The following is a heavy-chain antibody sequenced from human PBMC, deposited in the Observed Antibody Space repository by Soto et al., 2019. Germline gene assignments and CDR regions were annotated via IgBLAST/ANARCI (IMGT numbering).Heavy chain of an antibody. V-gene: IGHV3-30*03. CDR2: ISYDGSKK. J-gene: IGHJ4*02. CDR3: ARLPITVSTPPSLDY. D-gene: IGHD2-2*01. Sequence: QVQLVESGVGVVRPGRSLRLYCAASGFTFSSYGMHWVRQAPGKGLEWVAVISYDGSKKYYADSVKGRFTISRDNSKNPPYLQTKSLAAQDTGVYQCARLPITVSTPPSLDYWGQGILVTVSS. CDR1: GFTFSSYG.